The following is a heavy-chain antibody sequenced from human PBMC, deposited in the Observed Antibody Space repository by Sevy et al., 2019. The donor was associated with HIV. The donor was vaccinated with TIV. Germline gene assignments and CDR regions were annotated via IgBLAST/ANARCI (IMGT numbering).Heavy chain of an antibody. D-gene: IGHD3-16*01. J-gene: IGHJ5*02. CDR1: GFTFSSYW. CDR3: ATSGGET. V-gene: IGHV3-7*01. Sequence: GGSLRLSCAASGFTFSSYWMNWIRQAPGKGREWVADIKQDGSEKNYVDSVKGRFTISRDNAKNSLYLEMNTLRAEDTAVYYCATSGGETWGQGTLVTVSS. CDR2: IKQDGSEK.